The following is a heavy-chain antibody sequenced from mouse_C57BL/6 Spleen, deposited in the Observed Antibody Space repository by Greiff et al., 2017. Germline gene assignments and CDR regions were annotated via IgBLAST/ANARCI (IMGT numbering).Heavy chain of an antibody. CDR1: GFTFSSYA. J-gene: IGHJ2*01. D-gene: IGHD1-1*01. Sequence: DVHLVESGGGLVKPGGSLKLSCAASGFTFSSYAMSWVRQTPEKRLEWVATISDGGSYTYYPDNVKGRFTISRDNAKNNLYLQMSHLKSEDTAMYYCARETPRYYGSSYLYFDYWGQGTTLTVSS. V-gene: IGHV5-4*01. CDR2: ISDGGSYT. CDR3: ARETPRYYGSSYLYFDY.